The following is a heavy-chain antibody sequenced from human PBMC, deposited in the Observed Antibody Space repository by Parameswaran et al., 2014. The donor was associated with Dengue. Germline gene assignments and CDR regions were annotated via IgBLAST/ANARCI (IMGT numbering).Heavy chain of an antibody. CDR2: INPSGGST. Sequence: WVRQAPGQGLEWMGIINPSGGSTSYAQKFQGRVTMTRDTSTSTVYMELSSLRSEDTAVYYCAFLGGDTMVRGVTPYYYYGMDVWGQGTTVTVSS. J-gene: IGHJ6*02. D-gene: IGHD3-10*01. CDR3: AFLGGDTMVRGVTPYYYYGMDV. V-gene: IGHV1-46*03.